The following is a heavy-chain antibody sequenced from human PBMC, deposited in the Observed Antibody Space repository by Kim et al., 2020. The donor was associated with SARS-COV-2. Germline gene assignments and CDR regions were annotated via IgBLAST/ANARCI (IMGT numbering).Heavy chain of an antibody. CDR3: ARGWGGDYYDSSGDWNWFDP. CDR2: ISYDGSNK. CDR1: GFTFSSYA. J-gene: IGHJ5*02. V-gene: IGHV3-30-3*01. Sequence: GGSLRRSCAASGFTFSSYAMHWVRQAPGKGLEWVAVISYDGSNKYYADSVKGRFTISRDNSKNTLYLQMNSLRAEDTAVYYCARGWGGDYYDSSGDWNWFDPWGQGTLVTVSS. D-gene: IGHD3-22*01.